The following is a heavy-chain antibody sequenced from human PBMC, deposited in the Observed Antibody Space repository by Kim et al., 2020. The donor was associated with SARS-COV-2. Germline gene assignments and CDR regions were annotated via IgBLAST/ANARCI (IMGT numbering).Heavy chain of an antibody. CDR3: ARVIRRGGTAIY. D-gene: IGHD5-18*01. CDR1: GYTFTSYD. J-gene: IGHJ4*02. V-gene: IGHV1-8*02. Sequence: ASVKVSCKASGYTFTSYDINWVRQATGQGLEWMGWMNPNSGNTGYAQKFQGRVTMTRNTSISTAYMELSSLRSEDTAVYYCARVIRRGGTAIYWGQGTLVTVSS. CDR2: MNPNSGNT.